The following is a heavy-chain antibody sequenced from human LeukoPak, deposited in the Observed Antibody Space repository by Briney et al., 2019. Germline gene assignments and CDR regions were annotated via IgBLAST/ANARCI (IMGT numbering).Heavy chain of an antibody. CDR2: ISGSGDNT. V-gene: IGHV3-23*01. CDR1: GFTFTSYA. J-gene: IGHJ4*02. Sequence: GGSLRLSCAASGFTFTSYAMGWVRQAPGKGLEWVSAISGSGDNTYYADSVKGRFTISRDNSKNTLYLQMNSLRAEDTAVYYCAKGVITFGGAPFDYWGQGTLVTVSS. CDR3: AKGVITFGGAPFDY. D-gene: IGHD3-16*01.